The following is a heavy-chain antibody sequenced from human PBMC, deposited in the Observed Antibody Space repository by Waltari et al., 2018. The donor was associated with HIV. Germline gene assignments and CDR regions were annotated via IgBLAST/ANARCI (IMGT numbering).Heavy chain of an antibody. CDR3: ASPLRYDYIWGSYRYDY. J-gene: IGHJ4*02. D-gene: IGHD3-16*02. Sequence: QLQLQESGPGLVKPSETLSLTCTVSGGSISSSSYYWGWIRQPPGKGLEWIGSIYYSGSTYYNPSLKSRVTISVDTSKNQFSLKLSSVTAADTAVYYCASPLRYDYIWGSYRYDYWGQGTLVTVSS. V-gene: IGHV4-39*01. CDR1: GGSISSSSYY. CDR2: IYYSGST.